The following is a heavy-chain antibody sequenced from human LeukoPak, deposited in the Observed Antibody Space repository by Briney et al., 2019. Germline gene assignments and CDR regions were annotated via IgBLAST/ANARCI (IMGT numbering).Heavy chain of an antibody. Sequence: ASVNVSCKASGYTFTGYYMHWVRQAPGQGLEWMGWINPNSGGTNYAQKFQGRVTMTRDTSISTAYMELSRLRSDDTAVYYCARDQSSGWHRPNRFDPWGQGTLVTVSS. CDR1: GYTFTGYY. D-gene: IGHD6-19*01. V-gene: IGHV1-2*02. CDR2: INPNSGGT. J-gene: IGHJ5*02. CDR3: ARDQSSGWHRPNRFDP.